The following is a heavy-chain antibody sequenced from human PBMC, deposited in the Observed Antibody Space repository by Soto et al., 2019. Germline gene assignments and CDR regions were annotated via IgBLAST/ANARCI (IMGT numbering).Heavy chain of an antibody. V-gene: IGHV3-30*18. CDR3: AKDPLDY. CDR2: ISYDGSNK. Sequence: QVQLVESGGGVVQPGRSLRLSCAASGFTFSSYGMHWVRQAPGKGLEWVAVISYDGSNKYYADSVKGRFTISRDNSKNTLYLQMNSLRAEDTAVYYCAKDPLDYWGQGTLVTFSS. CDR1: GFTFSSYG. J-gene: IGHJ4*02.